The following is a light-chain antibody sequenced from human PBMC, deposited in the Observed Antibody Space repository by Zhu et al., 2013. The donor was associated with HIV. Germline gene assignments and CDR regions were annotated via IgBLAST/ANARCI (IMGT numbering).Light chain of an antibody. Sequence: IQMTQSPSSLSASVGDRVTITCRPSQNINTYLNWYQQKPGKAPKVLISAASTLQSGVPSRFSGSGSGTVFTLTISSLQPDDSATYYCQQYSASPWTFAQGTKVEIK. V-gene: IGKV1-39*01. CDR3: QQYSASPWT. CDR2: AAS. CDR1: QNINTY. J-gene: IGKJ1*01.